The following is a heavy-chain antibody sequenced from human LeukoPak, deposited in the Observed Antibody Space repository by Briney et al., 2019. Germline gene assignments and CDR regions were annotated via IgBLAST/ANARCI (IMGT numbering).Heavy chain of an antibody. Sequence: QPGGSLRLSCATSGFPFSSYAMSWVPQAPGKGLGWVSAFIVRGGSTYYADSVKGGFTISRDNSKNTLYLQMNSLRAEDTALYYFAKASTPYSGTYPDAFDIWGQGTMVTVSS. CDR2: FIVRGGST. CDR3: AKASTPYSGTYPDAFDI. V-gene: IGHV3-23*01. D-gene: IGHD1-26*01. CDR1: GFPFSSYA. J-gene: IGHJ3*02.